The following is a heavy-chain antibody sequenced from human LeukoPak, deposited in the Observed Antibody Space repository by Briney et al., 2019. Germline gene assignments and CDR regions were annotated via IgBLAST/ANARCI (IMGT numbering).Heavy chain of an antibody. CDR1: GSTFSNAW. Sequence: GGSLRLSCAASGSTFSNAWMSWVRQAPGKGLEWVGRIKSKTAGGTTDYSAPVKGRFTISRDDSKNTLYLQMNSLKTEDTAVYYCTAHHTESCLGYWGQGTLVTVSS. CDR3: TAHHTESCLGY. CDR2: IKSKTAGGTT. V-gene: IGHV3-15*01. D-gene: IGHD2-2*02. J-gene: IGHJ4*02.